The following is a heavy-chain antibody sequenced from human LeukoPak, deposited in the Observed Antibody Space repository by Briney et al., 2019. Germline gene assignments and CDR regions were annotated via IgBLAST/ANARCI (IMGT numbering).Heavy chain of an antibody. CDR3: ARGLAVAGNDAFDI. V-gene: IGHV4-30-2*01. D-gene: IGHD6-19*01. CDR1: GDSISSGGYS. CDR2: ISQSGNI. Sequence: SETLSLTCTVSGDSISSGGYSWSWIRQPPGKGLEWIGYIYHIGYISQSGNIYQNPSLKSRVTISLDKSKNQFSLKLSSVTAADTAVYYCARGLAVAGNDAFDIWGQGTMVTVSS. J-gene: IGHJ3*02.